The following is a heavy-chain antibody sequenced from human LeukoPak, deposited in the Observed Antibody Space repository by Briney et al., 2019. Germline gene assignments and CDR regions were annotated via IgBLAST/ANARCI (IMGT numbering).Heavy chain of an antibody. CDR3: AHRPGRGIPAAH. J-gene: IGHJ1*01. CDR1: GFSLSTRGAG. D-gene: IGHD2-21*01. CDR2: IYWDGDK. V-gene: IGHV2-5*02. Sequence: SGPTLVNPTQTLTLTCTFSGFSLSTRGAGVGWIRQPPGKALEWLALIYWDGDKRYSPSLKSRVTITKDTSENQVVLTMTNMDPVDTATYFCAHRPGRGIPAAHWGQGTLVTVSS.